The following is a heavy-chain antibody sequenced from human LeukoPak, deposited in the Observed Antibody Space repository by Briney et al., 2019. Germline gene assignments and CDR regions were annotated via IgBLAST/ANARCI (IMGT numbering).Heavy chain of an antibody. CDR3: ARDISRRWFDP. CDR2: IYYSGST. V-gene: IGHV4-31*03. Sequence: PSETLSLTCTVSGGSISSGGYYWSWIRQHPGKGLEWIGYIYYSGSTYYNPSLKSRVTISVDTSKNQFSLKLSSVTAADTAVYYCARDISRRWFDPWGQGTLVTVSS. J-gene: IGHJ5*02. CDR1: GGSISSGGYY. D-gene: IGHD1-14*01.